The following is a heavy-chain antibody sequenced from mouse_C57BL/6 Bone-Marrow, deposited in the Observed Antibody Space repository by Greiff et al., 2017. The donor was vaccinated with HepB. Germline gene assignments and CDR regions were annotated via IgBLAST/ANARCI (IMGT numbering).Heavy chain of an antibody. J-gene: IGHJ2*01. CDR3: ARDGYDFYYFDY. Sequence: EVKVEESGGGLVKPGGSLKLSCAASGFTFSSYAMSWVRQTPEKRLEWVATISDGGSYTYYPDNVKGRFTISRDNAKNNLYLQMSHLKSEDTAMYYCARDGYDFYYFDYWGQGTTLTVSS. CDR1: GFTFSSYA. D-gene: IGHD2-2*01. V-gene: IGHV5-4*01. CDR2: ISDGGSYT.